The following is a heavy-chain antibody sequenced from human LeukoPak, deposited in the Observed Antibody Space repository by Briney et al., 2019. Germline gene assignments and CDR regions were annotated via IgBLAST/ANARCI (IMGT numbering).Heavy chain of an antibody. CDR3: ARGELDYGGNEMFDY. Sequence: SQTLSLTCTVSGGSISSGSYYWSWIRQPAGKGLEWIGRIYTSGSTNYNPSLKSRVTISVDTAKTQCSLKLSSVTAADTAVYYCARGELDYGGNEMFDYWGQGTLVTVSS. J-gene: IGHJ4*02. D-gene: IGHD4-23*01. V-gene: IGHV4-61*02. CDR1: GGSISSGSYY. CDR2: IYTSGST.